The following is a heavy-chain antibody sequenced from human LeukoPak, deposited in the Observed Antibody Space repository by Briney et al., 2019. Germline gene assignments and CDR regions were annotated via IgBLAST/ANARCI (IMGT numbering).Heavy chain of an antibody. CDR2: IYPGDSDT. CDR1: GCRFTNYW. CDR3: ARRDAYMEFFDY. Sequence: GGALKISWKGYGCRFTNYWIAWVRQMPGKGLEWRGIIYPGDSDTIYSPSFQGQVTISADTSMNTAYLQWSSLQASDTAMYYCARRDAYMEFFDYWGQGTLVTASS. D-gene: IGHD5-24*01. J-gene: IGHJ4*02. V-gene: IGHV5-51*01.